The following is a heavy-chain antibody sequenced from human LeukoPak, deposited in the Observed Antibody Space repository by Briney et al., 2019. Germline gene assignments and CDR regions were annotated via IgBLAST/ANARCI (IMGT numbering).Heavy chain of an antibody. CDR3: AKGPSTYYDFWSGSRDYYGMDV. CDR1: GFTFSSYA. Sequence: GGSLRLSCAASGFTFSSYAMSWVRQAPGRGLEWVSAISGSGGSTYYADSVKGRFTISRDNSKNTLYLQMNSLRAEDTAVYYCAKGPSTYYDFWSGSRDYYGMDVWGQGTTVTVSS. CDR2: ISGSGGST. V-gene: IGHV3-23*01. D-gene: IGHD3-3*01. J-gene: IGHJ6*02.